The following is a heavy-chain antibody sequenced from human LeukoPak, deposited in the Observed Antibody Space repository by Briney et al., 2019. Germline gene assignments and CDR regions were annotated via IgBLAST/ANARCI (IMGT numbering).Heavy chain of an antibody. J-gene: IGHJ5*02. V-gene: IGHV3-74*01. Sequence: GGSLRLSCAASGFTFSSYWMHWVRQAPGKGLVWVSRINSAGSTTAYADSVKGRFTISRDNAKNTLYLQMNSLRAEDTAVYYCARVSGQAAAGVYWFDPWSQGTLVTVSS. CDR3: ARVSGQAAAGVYWFDP. CDR2: INSAGSTT. D-gene: IGHD6-13*01. CDR1: GFTFSSYW.